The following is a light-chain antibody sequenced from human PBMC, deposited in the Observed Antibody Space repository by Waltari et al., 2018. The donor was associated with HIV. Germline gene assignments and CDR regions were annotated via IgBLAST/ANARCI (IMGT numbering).Light chain of an antibody. Sequence: SALTHPAPVYGNPGQSVTTPRPGTALDIEYYNLFSWFQQHPGKAPQLLISDVSKRPSGVSSRFSGSKSGYFASLTISGLLTEDESSYYCLTYVSKTSTWQFGGGTYLTV. CDR1: ALDIEYYNL. CDR3: LTYVSKTSTWQ. V-gene: IGLV2-23*02. J-gene: IGLJ3*02. CDR2: DVS.